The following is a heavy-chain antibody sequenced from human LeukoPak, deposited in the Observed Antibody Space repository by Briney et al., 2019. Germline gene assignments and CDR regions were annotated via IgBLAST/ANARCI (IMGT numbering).Heavy chain of an antibody. CDR1: GYSFTSYD. CDR2: MNPNSGNT. J-gene: IGHJ4*02. CDR3: ARDGPPGYNYGYDY. V-gene: IGHV1-8*01. Sequence: GASVKVSCKASGYSFTSYDINWVRQATGQGLEWMGWMNPNSGNTGFAQKFQGRVTMTRNTSISTAYMELSSLRSDDTAVYYCARDGPPGYNYGYDYWGQGTLVTVSS. D-gene: IGHD5-18*01.